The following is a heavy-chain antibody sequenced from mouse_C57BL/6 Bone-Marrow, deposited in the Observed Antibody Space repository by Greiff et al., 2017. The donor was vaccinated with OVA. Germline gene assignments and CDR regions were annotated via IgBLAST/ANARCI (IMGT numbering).Heavy chain of an antibody. CDR2: IYPGSGNT. Sequence: QVQLQQSGPELVKPGASVKISCKASGYTFTDYYINWVKQRPGQGLEWIGWIYPGSGNTKYNEKFKGKATLTVDTSSSTAYMQPSSLTSEDSAVYFCARDGLYYGSSTYWYFDVWGTGTTVTVSS. CDR1: GYTFTDYY. D-gene: IGHD1-1*01. CDR3: ARDGLYYGSSTYWYFDV. V-gene: IGHV1-84*01. J-gene: IGHJ1*03.